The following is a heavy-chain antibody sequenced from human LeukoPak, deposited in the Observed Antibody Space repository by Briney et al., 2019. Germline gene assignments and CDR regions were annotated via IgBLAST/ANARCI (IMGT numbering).Heavy chain of an antibody. CDR3: ARGAHKRDDYGGFFDY. J-gene: IGHJ4*02. Sequence: GGSLRLSCAASGFTFSDYFMGWVRQAPGKGLEWVAVISSDGSKKDYADSVKGRFTISRDNSKNTLYLQMNSLRAEDTAVYYCARGAHKRDDYGGFFDYWGQGTLVTVSS. D-gene: IGHD4-23*01. CDR1: GFTFSDYF. V-gene: IGHV3-30*03. CDR2: ISSDGSKK.